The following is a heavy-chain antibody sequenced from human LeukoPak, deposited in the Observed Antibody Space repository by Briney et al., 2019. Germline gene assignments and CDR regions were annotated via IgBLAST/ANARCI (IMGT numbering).Heavy chain of an antibody. CDR3: AKDLAGSGSYSFDY. V-gene: IGHV3-23*01. CDR2: ISGSGDST. D-gene: IGHD1-26*01. CDR1: GFTFSNYA. Sequence: TGGSLRLSCAASGFTFSNYAMNWVRQAPGRGLEWVSAISGSGDSTYYADSVKGRFTISRDNSKNTLYLQMNSLRAEDTAVYYCAKDLAGSGSYSFDYWGQGTLVTVSS. J-gene: IGHJ4*02.